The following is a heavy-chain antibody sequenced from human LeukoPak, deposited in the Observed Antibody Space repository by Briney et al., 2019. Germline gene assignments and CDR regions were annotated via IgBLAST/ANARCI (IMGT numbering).Heavy chain of an antibody. CDR2: INHSGST. D-gene: IGHD1-14*01. V-gene: IGHV4-34*01. J-gene: IGHJ4*02. CDR3: TRDRSRAEDD. CDR1: GGPFSDFY. Sequence: SETLSLTCAVYGGPFSDFYGTWIRQPPGKGLEWIGEINHSGSTNYKPSLKSRVTISVDTSKNQFSLKLSSMTAADTAVYYCTRDRSRAEDDWGQGTLVTVSS.